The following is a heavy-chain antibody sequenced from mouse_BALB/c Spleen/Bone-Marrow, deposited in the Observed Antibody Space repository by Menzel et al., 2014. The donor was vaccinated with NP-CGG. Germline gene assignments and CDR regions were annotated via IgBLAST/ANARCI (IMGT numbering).Heavy chain of an antibody. CDR1: GITFRNFG. CDR2: ISSGSSTI. CDR3: ARIGRARGYAMDY. Sequence: EVKVEESGGGLVQPGGSRKLSCAASGITFRNFGMHWVRQAPEKGLEWVAYISSGSSTIYYADTLKGRFTISRDNPKNTLFLQMTSLRSEDTAMYYCARIGRARGYAMDYWGQGTSVTVSS. V-gene: IGHV5-17*02. D-gene: IGHD3-3*01. J-gene: IGHJ4*01.